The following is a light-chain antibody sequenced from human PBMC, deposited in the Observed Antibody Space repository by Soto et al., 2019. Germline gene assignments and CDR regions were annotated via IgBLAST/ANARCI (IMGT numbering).Light chain of an antibody. CDR2: RNN. CDR3: AACDDSLSGDWV. V-gene: IGLV1-47*01. CDR1: SSNIETNY. Sequence: QSVLSQPPSASGTPGQSVTISCSGISSNIETNYVYWYQQLPGTAPKPLIYRNNQRPSGVPDRFSGSKSGTSAYLAISGLRSEDEADYYCAACDDSLSGDWVFGGGTQLTVL. J-gene: IGLJ3*02.